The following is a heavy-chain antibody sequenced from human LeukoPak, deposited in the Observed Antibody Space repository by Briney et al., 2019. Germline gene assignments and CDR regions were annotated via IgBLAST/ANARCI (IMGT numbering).Heavy chain of an antibody. CDR2: IYSGGNT. D-gene: IGHD6-19*01. Sequence: GGSLRLSCAASGFTLSSYGMHWVREALGEGVEWGSLIYSGGNTFHAYSVKGRFTISRDNSKNTLYLQKNSLRAEDTAVLYCARGERGTGWYYFDYWGQGTLVTVSS. CDR3: ARGERGTGWYYFDY. CDR1: GFTLSSYG. J-gene: IGHJ4*02. V-gene: IGHV3-53*01.